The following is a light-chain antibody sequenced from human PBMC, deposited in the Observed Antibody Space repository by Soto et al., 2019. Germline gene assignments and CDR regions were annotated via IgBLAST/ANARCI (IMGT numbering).Light chain of an antibody. CDR2: DAS. V-gene: IGKV1-39*01. Sequence: DIQMTQSPSSLSASVGDRVTITCRASQSISSYLNWYQQKPGKAPKFLIYDASSLQSGVPSRFSGSGSGTDFTLTISSLQPEDFATYYCPQSYSTPLTFGPGTKVDIK. CDR1: QSISSY. J-gene: IGKJ3*01. CDR3: PQSYSTPLT.